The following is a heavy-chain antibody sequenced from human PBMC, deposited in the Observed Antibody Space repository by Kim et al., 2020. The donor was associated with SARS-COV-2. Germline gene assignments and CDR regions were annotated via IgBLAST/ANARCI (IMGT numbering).Heavy chain of an antibody. D-gene: IGHD6-13*01. CDR3: TRDSRIAAAGTVYFQH. Sequence: SVKGRCTISRDDSKSIAYLQMNSLKTEDTAVYYCTRDSRIAAAGTVYFQHWGQGTLVTVSS. J-gene: IGHJ1*01. V-gene: IGHV3-49*02.